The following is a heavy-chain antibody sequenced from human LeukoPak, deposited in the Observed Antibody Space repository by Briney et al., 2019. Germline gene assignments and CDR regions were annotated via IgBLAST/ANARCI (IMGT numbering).Heavy chain of an antibody. Sequence: SETLSLTCAVYGGSFSGYYWSWIRQPPGKGLEWIGEINHSGSTNYNPSLKSRVTISVDTSKDQFSLKLSSVTAADTAVYYCARGHEQQLVRRLDYWGQGTLVTVSS. J-gene: IGHJ4*02. CDR2: INHSGST. CDR3: ARGHEQQLVRRLDY. V-gene: IGHV4-34*01. CDR1: GGSFSGYY. D-gene: IGHD6-13*01.